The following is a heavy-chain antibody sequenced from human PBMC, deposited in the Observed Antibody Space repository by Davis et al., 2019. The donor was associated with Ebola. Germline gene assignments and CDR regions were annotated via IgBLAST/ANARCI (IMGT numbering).Heavy chain of an antibody. CDR2: TYYNSKWYN. CDR1: GDSVSSGG. Sequence: HSQTPSLTCDISGDSVSSGGWNCIRQSPSRGLEWLGRTYYNSKWYNDYAVSVKSRITINPDTSKNQFSLQLSSVTPEDTGLYYCARGWFRGSMDVWGEGTTVTVSS. CDR3: ARGWFRGSMDV. V-gene: IGHV6-1*01. D-gene: IGHD3-10*01. J-gene: IGHJ6*04.